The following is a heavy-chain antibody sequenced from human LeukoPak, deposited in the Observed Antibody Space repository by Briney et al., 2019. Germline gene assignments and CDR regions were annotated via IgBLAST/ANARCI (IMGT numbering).Heavy chain of an antibody. CDR3: ARDQRYYDFWSGYSSEY. V-gene: IGHV1-2*02. Sequence: ASVKVSCKASGYTFTGYYMHWVRQAPGQGFEWMGWINPNSGGTNYAQKFQGRVTMTRDTSISTAYMELSRLRSDDTAVYYCARDQRYYDFWSGYSSEYWGQGTLVTVSS. J-gene: IGHJ4*02. D-gene: IGHD3-3*01. CDR2: INPNSGGT. CDR1: GYTFTGYY.